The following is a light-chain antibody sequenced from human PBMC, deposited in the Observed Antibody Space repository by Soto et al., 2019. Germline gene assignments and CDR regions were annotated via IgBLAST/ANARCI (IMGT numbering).Light chain of an antibody. CDR1: SSDVGRYNL. J-gene: IGLJ2*01. V-gene: IGLV2-23*02. CDR3: CSYAGTNTYVL. CDR2: EVS. Sequence: QSALTQPASVSESPGQSITISCAGTSSDVGRYNLVSWYQHHPGTAPKLMIYEVSKRPSGVSDRFSGSKSGNTASLTISGLQAEDEADYYCCSYAGTNTYVLFGGGTKLTVL.